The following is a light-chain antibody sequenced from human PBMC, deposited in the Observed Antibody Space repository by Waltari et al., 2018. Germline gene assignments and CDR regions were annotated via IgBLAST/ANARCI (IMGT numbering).Light chain of an antibody. CDR2: GAS. V-gene: IGKV3-20*01. Sequence: EIVLMQSPGTLSLSPGERATLSCRASQSVSRSLACYQQKPGQAPRLLIYGASSGATGVPDRFRGSGSGTDFSLTISRLEPEDFAVYYCQHYVRLPVSFGQGTKVEIK. CDR3: QHYVRLPVS. CDR1: QSVSRS. J-gene: IGKJ1*01.